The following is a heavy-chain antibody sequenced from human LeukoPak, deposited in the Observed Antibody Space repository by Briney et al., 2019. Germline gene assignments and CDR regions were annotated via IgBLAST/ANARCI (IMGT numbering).Heavy chain of an antibody. J-gene: IGHJ4*02. V-gene: IGHV3-33*01. Sequence: GGSLRLSCAASGFTFSSYGMHWVRQAPGKGLEWVAVIWYDGSNKYYADSVKGRFTISRDNSKNTLYLQMNSLRAEDTAVYYCARDIWDSSGYYYGDYWGQGTLVTVSS. CDR2: IWYDGSNK. CDR3: ARDIWDSSGYYYGDY. D-gene: IGHD3-22*01. CDR1: GFTFSSYG.